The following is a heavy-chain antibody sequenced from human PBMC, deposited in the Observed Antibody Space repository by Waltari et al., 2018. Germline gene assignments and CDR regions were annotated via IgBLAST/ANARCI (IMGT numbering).Heavy chain of an antibody. CDR3: ARGRRGYYYDSSGLIDY. CDR2: INHSGST. D-gene: IGHD3-22*01. Sequence: QVQLQQWGAGLLTPSETLSLTCAVYGGSFSGYYWRWIRQPPGKGLEWIGEINHSGSTNYNPSLKSRVTISVDTSKNQFSLKLSSVTAADTAVYYCARGRRGYYYDSSGLIDYWGQGTLVTVSS. J-gene: IGHJ4*02. V-gene: IGHV4-34*01. CDR1: GGSFSGYY.